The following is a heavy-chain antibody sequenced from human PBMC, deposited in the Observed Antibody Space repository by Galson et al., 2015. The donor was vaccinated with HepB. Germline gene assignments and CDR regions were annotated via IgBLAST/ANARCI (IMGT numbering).Heavy chain of an antibody. CDR1: GYTFTGYY. V-gene: IGHV1-2*02. Sequence: SVKVSCKASGYTFTGYYMHWVRQAPGQGLEWMGWINPNSGGTNYAQKFQGRVTMTRDTSISTAYMELSRLRSDDTAVYYCAREDEVDIVVVPAAIKGWFDPWGQGTLVTVSS. CDR2: INPNSGGT. CDR3: AREDEVDIVVVPAAIKGWFDP. J-gene: IGHJ5*02. D-gene: IGHD2-2*02.